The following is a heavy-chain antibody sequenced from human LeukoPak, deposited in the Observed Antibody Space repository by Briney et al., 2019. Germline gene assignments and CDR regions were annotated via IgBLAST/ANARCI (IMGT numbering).Heavy chain of an antibody. CDR2: INHSGST. J-gene: IGHJ6*02. Sequence: SETLSLTCAVYGGSFSGYYWSWIRQPPGKGLEWIGEINHSGSTNYNPSLTSRVTISVDTSKNQFSLKLSSVTAADTAVYYCARGRGSPTMSRDYYYYYGMDVWGQGTTVTVSS. V-gene: IGHV4-34*01. CDR3: ARGRGSPTMSRDYYYYYGMDV. CDR1: GGSFSGYY. D-gene: IGHD1-26*01.